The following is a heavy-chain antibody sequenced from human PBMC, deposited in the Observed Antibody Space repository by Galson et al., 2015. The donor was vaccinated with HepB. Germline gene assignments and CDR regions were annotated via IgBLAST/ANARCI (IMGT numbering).Heavy chain of an antibody. V-gene: IGHV3-33*01. CDR1: GFTFSTYG. CDR3: ARDFSPNNKAPAGRGGFDD. J-gene: IGHJ4*02. CDR2: IWYDGSNQ. D-gene: IGHD6-19*01. Sequence: SLRLSCAASGFTFSTYGMHWVRQAPGKGPEWVAVIWYDGSNQYYADSVKGRFTISRDNSKNTLYLQMNSLRAEDTAVYYCARDFSPNNKAPAGRGGFDDWGQGTLVTVSS.